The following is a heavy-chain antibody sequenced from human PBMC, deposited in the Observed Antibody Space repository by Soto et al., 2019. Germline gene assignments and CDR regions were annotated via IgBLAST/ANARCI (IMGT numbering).Heavy chain of an antibody. CDR2: IIPIFGTA. Sequence: SVKVSCKASGGTFSSYAISWVRQAPGQGLEWMGGIIPIFGTANYAQKFQGRVTITADKSTSTAYMELSSLRSEDTAVYYCARDCSGGSCYSFFPYYFDYWGQGTLVTVSS. J-gene: IGHJ4*02. D-gene: IGHD2-15*01. CDR3: ARDCSGGSCYSFFPYYFDY. V-gene: IGHV1-69*06. CDR1: GGTFSSYA.